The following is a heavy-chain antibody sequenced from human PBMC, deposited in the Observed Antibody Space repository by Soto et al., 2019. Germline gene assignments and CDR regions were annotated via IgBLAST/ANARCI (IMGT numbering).Heavy chain of an antibody. V-gene: IGHV4-59*01. CDR3: ARAPEYCSSTSCYVHNLDAFDI. Sequence: QVQLQESGPGLVKPSETLSLTCTVSGGSISSYYWSWIRQPPGKGLEWIGYIYYSGSTNYNPSLKSRVTISVDTSKNQFSLKLSSVTAADTAVYYCARAPEYCSSTSCYVHNLDAFDIWGQGTMVTVSS. CDR2: IYYSGST. J-gene: IGHJ3*02. D-gene: IGHD2-2*01. CDR1: GGSISSYY.